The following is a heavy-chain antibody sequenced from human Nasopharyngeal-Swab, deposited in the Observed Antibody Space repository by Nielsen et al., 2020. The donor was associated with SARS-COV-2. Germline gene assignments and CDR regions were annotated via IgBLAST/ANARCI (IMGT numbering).Heavy chain of an antibody. D-gene: IGHD2-15*01. CDR1: GFTFSSSA. CDR3: AKDSVVVVAASDAFDI. J-gene: IGHJ3*02. V-gene: IGHV3-23*01. Sequence: GESLKISCAASGFTFSSSAMSWVRQAPGKGLEWVSAISGSGGSTYYADSVKGRFTISRDNSKNTLYMQMNSLRAEDTAVYYCAKDSVVVVAASDAFDIWGQGTMVTVSS. CDR2: ISGSGGST.